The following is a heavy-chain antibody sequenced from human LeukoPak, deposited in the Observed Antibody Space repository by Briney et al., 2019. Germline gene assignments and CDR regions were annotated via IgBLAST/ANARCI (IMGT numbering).Heavy chain of an antibody. V-gene: IGHV4-4*07. Sequence: SETLSLTCTVPGGSISNDYWSWIRQAAGKELEWIGCIYTSGSTNYNPSLKSRVTISLDKSKKRFSLNLNSVTAADTAVYYCARGGTYGSGRNQHTTLDYWGQGTPVTVSS. D-gene: IGHD3-10*01. J-gene: IGHJ4*02. CDR3: ARGGTYGSGRNQHTTLDY. CDR2: IYTSGST. CDR1: GGSISNDY.